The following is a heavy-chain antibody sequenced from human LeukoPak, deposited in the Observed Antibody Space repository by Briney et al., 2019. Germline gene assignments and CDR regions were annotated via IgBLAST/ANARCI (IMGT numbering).Heavy chain of an antibody. J-gene: IGHJ6*04. D-gene: IGHD3-10*02. CDR1: GFTFSSFE. Sequence: GGSLRLSCAASGFTFSSFEMNWVRQAPGKGLEWVSYISSSGSTIYYADYVKGRFTISRDNAKNSLYLQMNSLRAEDTAVYYCAELGITMIGGVWGKGTTVTISS. CDR3: AELGITMIGGV. V-gene: IGHV3-48*03. CDR2: ISSSGSTI.